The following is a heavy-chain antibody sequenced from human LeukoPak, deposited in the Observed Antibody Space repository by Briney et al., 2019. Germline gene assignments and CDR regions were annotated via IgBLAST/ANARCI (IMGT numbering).Heavy chain of an antibody. CDR1: GGSFSGYY. J-gene: IGHJ3*02. CDR2: IYYSGST. D-gene: IGHD1-26*01. Sequence: SETLSLTCAVYGGSFSGYYWSWIRQPPGKGLEWIGYIYYSGSTNYNPSLKSRVTISVDTSKNQFSLKLSSVTAADTAVYYCASRIWQLGAFDIWGQGTMVTVSS. CDR3: ASRIWQLGAFDI. V-gene: IGHV4-59*01.